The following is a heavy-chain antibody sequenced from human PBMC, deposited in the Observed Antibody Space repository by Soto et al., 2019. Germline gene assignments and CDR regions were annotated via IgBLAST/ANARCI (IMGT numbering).Heavy chain of an antibody. V-gene: IGHV4-34*01. D-gene: IGHD6-13*01. Sequence: SETLSLTCAVYGGSFSGYYWSWIRQPPGKGLEWIGEINHSGSTNYNPSLKSRVTISVDTSKNQFSLKLSSVTAADTAVYYCARGPPGYSSSWQTFDYWGQGTLVTVSS. CDR1: GGSFSGYY. CDR3: ARGPPGYSSSWQTFDY. CDR2: INHSGST. J-gene: IGHJ4*02.